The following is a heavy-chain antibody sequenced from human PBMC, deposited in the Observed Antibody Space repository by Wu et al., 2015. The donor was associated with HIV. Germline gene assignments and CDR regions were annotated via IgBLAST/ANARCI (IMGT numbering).Heavy chain of an antibody. CDR1: GYTFNTFD. D-gene: IGHD6-19*01. CDR3: ASPHSSGSYYMDV. J-gene: IGHJ6*03. Sequence: QVQLVQSGGEVKKTGASVKVSCKTSGYTFNTFDISWVRQAPGQGLEFVGWMSLNRGNTKFGQKFQGRVTMTTDTSTGTAYMELSSLRSEDTAVYYCASPHSSGSYYMDVWGKGTTVTVSS. CDR2: MSLNRGNT. V-gene: IGHV1-18*01.